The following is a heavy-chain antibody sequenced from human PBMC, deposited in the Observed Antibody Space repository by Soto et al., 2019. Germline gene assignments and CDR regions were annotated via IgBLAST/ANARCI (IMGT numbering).Heavy chain of an antibody. CDR2: ISYEGSNK. CDR1: GFTFSPHA. CDR3: ARERNTGYDYSYYYGMDV. J-gene: IGHJ6*02. D-gene: IGHD5-18*01. Sequence: QVQLVESGGGVVQPGRSLRHSCAASGFTFSPHAMHWVRQGPGKGLEWVAVISYEGSNKYYADSVKGRFTISRDNSKNTLYLQMNSLRAEDTAVYYCARERNTGYDYSYYYGMDVWGQGTTVTVSS. V-gene: IGHV3-30-3*01.